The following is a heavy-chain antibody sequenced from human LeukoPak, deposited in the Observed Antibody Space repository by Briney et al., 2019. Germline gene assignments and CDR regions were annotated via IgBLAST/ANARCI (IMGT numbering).Heavy chain of an antibody. CDR2: INYSGRT. CDR3: ARLSTSDTDGNYFDF. Sequence: PSETLSFTCTVSGDSITRNTYYWVWVRQPPGKGLEWIGSINYSGRTFYSSSLKSRATISVDTFRNQFSLKVTSVTAADTAVYSCARLSTSDTDGNYFDFWGQGTLVTVSS. D-gene: IGHD1-1*01. J-gene: IGHJ4*02. CDR1: GDSITRNTYY. V-gene: IGHV4-39*01.